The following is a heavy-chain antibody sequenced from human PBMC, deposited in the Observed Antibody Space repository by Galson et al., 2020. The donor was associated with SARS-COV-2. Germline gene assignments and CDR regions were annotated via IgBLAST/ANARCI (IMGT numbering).Heavy chain of an antibody. CDR2: IIPILYKP. D-gene: IGHD2-21*01. J-gene: IGHJ5*02. CDR1: GGPFISHP. CDR3: AREDGDCGHECYNWFDP. V-gene: IGHV1-69*10. Sequence: SVKVSCKTSGGPFISHPTSWLRQAPGQGPEWMGQIIPILYKPIYAQKFQGRVTITADKSTSTAYLELTSLRSDDTAVYYCAREDGDCGHECYNWFDPWGQGTLVTVSS.